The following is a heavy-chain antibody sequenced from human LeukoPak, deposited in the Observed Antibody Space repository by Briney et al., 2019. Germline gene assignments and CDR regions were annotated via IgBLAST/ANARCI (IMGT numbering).Heavy chain of an antibody. CDR1: GYTFTSYA. CDR3: ARYPPGWENYYFDY. V-gene: IGHV7-4-1*02. J-gene: IGHJ4*02. Sequence: ASVKVSCKASGYTFTSYAMNWVRQAPGQGLEWMGWINTNTGNPTYAQGFTGRFVFSLDTSVSTAYLQISSLKAEDTAVYYCARYPPGWENYYFDYWGQGTLVTVSS. D-gene: IGHD6-19*01. CDR2: INTNTGNP.